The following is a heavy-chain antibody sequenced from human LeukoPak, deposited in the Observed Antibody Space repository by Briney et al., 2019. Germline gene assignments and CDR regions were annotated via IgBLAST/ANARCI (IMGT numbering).Heavy chain of an antibody. V-gene: IGHV1-69*04. CDR2: IIPILGIA. J-gene: IGHJ4*02. CDR1: GGTFSSYA. CDR3: ARELRSYEY. Sequence: SVKVSCRASGGTFSSYAISWVRQAPGQGLEWMGRIIPILGIANYAQKFQGRVTITADKSTSTAYMELSSLRSEDTAVYYCARELRSYEYWGQGTLVTVSS. D-gene: IGHD1-26*01.